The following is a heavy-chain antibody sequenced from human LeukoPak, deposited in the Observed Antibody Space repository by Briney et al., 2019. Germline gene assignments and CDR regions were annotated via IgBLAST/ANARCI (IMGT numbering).Heavy chain of an antibody. CDR2: IYHSGST. CDR1: GYSISSGYY. CDR3: ARDYRGHNWNDNFDY. Sequence: PSETLSLTCTVSGYSISSGYYWGWIRQPPGKGLEWIGSIYHSGSTYYNPSLKSRVTISVDTSKNQFSLKLSSVTAADTAVYYCARDYRGHNWNDNFDYWGQGTLVTVSS. D-gene: IGHD1-20*01. J-gene: IGHJ4*02. V-gene: IGHV4-38-2*02.